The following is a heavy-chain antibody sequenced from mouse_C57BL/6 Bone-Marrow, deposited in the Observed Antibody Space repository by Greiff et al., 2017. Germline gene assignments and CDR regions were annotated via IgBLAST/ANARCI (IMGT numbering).Heavy chain of an antibody. J-gene: IGHJ1*03. CDR1: GYTFPSYW. V-gene: IGHV1-55*01. CDR2: IYPGSGST. CDR3: ARPYYSNYWYFDV. D-gene: IGHD2-5*01. Sequence: QVQLPQPGAELVKPGASVKMSCKASGYTFPSYWITLVEPRPGQGLEWIGDIYPGSGSTNYNEKFKSKATLTVDTSSSTAYMQLSSLTSEDSAVYYCARPYYSNYWYFDVWGTGTTVTVSS.